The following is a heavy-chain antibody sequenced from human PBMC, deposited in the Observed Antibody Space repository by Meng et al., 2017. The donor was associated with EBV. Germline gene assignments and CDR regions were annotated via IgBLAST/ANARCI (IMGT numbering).Heavy chain of an antibody. Sequence: QVQLAQSGAEVKRPGSSVKVSCRTSGGTFRSDAVSWVRQAPGQGLEWMGGLIPMVGAPHYAQKFQGRVTIIADESTSTHSMELNSLRSEDTAMYYCASESGRGFTPDYWGQGTLVTVSS. D-gene: IGHD3-10*01. J-gene: IGHJ4*02. CDR1: GGTFRSDA. CDR2: LIPMVGAP. V-gene: IGHV1-69*01. CDR3: ASESGRGFTPDY.